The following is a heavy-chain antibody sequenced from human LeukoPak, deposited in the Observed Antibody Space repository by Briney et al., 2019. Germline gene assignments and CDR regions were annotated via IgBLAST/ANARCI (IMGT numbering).Heavy chain of an antibody. V-gene: IGHV1-69*05. D-gene: IGHD2-2*01. J-gene: IGHJ4*02. CDR2: IIPIFGTA. CDR3: ARGLGYCSSTSCSLDY. CDR1: GGTFSSYA. Sequence: SVKVSCKASGGTFSSYAISWVRQAPGQGLEWMGGIIPIFGTANYAQKFQGRVTITTDESTSTAYMELSSLRSEDTAVYYCARGLGYCSSTSCSLDYWGQGTLVTVSS.